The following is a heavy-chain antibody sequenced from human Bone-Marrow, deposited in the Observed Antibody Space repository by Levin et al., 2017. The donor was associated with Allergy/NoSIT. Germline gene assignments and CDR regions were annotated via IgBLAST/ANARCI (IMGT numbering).Heavy chain of an antibody. J-gene: IGHJ4*02. CDR2: IFPGNSDT. D-gene: IGHD1-26*01. CDR1: GYSFTSYW. Sequence: GGSLRLSCKGSGYSFTSYWIGWVRQMPGKGLEWMGIIFPGNSDTRYSPSFQGQVTLSADKSISTAYLQWTSLKASDTAMYYCARYTGSSGRYFDYWDQGILVTVSS. V-gene: IGHV5-51*01. CDR3: ARYTGSSGRYFDY.